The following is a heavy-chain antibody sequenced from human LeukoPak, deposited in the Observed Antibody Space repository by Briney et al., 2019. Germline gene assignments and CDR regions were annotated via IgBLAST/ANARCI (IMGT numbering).Heavy chain of an antibody. Sequence: GGSLRLSCAVSGFTFSSDTMNWVRQAPGKGLVWVARIDAAGSSTSYADSVKGRFTVSRDNAKNMLHLQMNSLRDDDTAVYYCALLPPDRFDFWGQGTVVTVSS. V-gene: IGHV3-74*01. D-gene: IGHD3-22*01. J-gene: IGHJ3*01. CDR2: IDAAGSST. CDR3: ALLPPDRFDF. CDR1: GFTFSSDT.